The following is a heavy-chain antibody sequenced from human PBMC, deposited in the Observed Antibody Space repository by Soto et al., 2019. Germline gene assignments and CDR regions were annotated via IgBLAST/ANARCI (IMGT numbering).Heavy chain of an antibody. CDR3: AREIIPLTTDWYFDL. D-gene: IGHD4-17*01. CDR2: IFHSGST. V-gene: IGHV4-30-4*01. CDR1: GGSISGGIYY. Sequence: QVQLQESGPGLVKPSETLSLTCTVSGGSISGGIYYWSWVRQSPGKGLEWIGYIFHSGSTFYNPSLGSRGTISVDTSKNQFSPRLSSVTAADTAVYYCAREIIPLTTDWYFDLWCRGTLVSVSS. J-gene: IGHJ2*01.